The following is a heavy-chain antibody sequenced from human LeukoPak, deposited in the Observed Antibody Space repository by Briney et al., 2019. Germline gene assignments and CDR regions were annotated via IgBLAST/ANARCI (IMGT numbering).Heavy chain of an antibody. D-gene: IGHD1-7*01. Sequence: SVKASCKASGYTFSSYAISWVRQAPGQGLEWMGGIIPIFGTANYAQKFQGRVTITADKSTSTAYMELSSLRSEDTAVYYCASLQLELRCFDYWGQGTLVTVSS. CDR3: ASLQLELRCFDY. V-gene: IGHV1-69*06. CDR2: IIPIFGTA. J-gene: IGHJ4*02. CDR1: GYTFSSYA.